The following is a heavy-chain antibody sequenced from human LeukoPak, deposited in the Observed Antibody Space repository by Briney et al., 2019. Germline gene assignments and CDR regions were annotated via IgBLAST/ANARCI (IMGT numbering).Heavy chain of an antibody. D-gene: IGHD4-23*01. CDR3: ARDLYGGNFGPDY. Sequence: GASVKVSCKASGYTFTGYYMHWVRQAPGQGLEWMGWINTNTGNPTYAQGFTGRFVFSLDTSVSTAYLQISSLKAEDTAVYYCARDLYGGNFGPDYWGQGTLVTVSS. CDR2: INTNTGNP. V-gene: IGHV7-4-1*02. CDR1: GYTFTGYY. J-gene: IGHJ4*02.